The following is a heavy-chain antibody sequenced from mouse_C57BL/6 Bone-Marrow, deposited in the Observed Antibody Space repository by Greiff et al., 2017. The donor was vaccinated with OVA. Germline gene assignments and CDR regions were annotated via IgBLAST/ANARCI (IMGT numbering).Heavy chain of an antibody. CDR3: GDICYDYDEAFAY. V-gene: IGHV1-52*01. CDR2: IDPSDSDT. Sequence: VQLQQPGAELVRPGSSVKLSCKASGYTFTSYWMHWVKQRPIQGLEWIGNIDPSDSDTHYNQKFKDKATLTVDKSSSTAYMQLSSLASEDSAVYCCGDICYDYDEAFAYWGQGTLVTVSA. D-gene: IGHD2-4*01. CDR1: GYTFTSYW. J-gene: IGHJ3*01.